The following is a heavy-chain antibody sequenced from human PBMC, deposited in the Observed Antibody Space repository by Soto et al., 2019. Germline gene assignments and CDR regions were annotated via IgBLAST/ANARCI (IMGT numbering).Heavy chain of an antibody. D-gene: IGHD3-22*01. CDR2: VIPIFGTA. J-gene: IGHJ3*02. CDR1: GGTFSSYA. CDR3: ARSRVTYYYDRSAFDI. Sequence: QVQLVQSGAEVNKPGSSVKVSCTATGGTFSSYAISWVRQAPGLGLEWMGGVIPIFGTANYAQKFQGRVTITADESTSTAYMELSSLRSEDTAVYYCARSRVTYYYDRSAFDIWGQGTMVTVSS. V-gene: IGHV1-69*01.